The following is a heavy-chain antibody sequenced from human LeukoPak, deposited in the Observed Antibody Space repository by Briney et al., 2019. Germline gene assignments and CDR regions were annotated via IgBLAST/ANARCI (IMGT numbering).Heavy chain of an antibody. Sequence: PSETLSLTCTVPGGSISSYYWSWIRQPPGKGLEWIGYIYYSGSTNYNPSLKSRVTISVDTSKNQFSLKLSSVTAAGTAVYYCARGGWYFDYWGQGTLVTVSS. CDR1: GGSISSYY. CDR3: ARGGWYFDY. J-gene: IGHJ4*02. CDR2: IYYSGST. D-gene: IGHD6-19*01. V-gene: IGHV4-59*01.